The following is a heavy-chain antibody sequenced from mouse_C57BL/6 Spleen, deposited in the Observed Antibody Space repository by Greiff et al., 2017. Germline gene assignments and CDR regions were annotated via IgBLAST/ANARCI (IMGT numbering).Heavy chain of an antibody. J-gene: IGHJ4*01. V-gene: IGHV1-75*01. CDR3: ARAGSSGYLLAMDY. CDR2: IFPGSGST. D-gene: IGHD3-2*02. CDR1: GYTFTDYY. Sequence: QVQLQQSGPELVKPGASVKISCTASGYTFTDYYLNWVKQRPGQGLEWIGWIFPGSGSTYYNEKFKGKATLTVDKSSSTAYMLLSSLTSEDSAVYFCARAGSSGYLLAMDYWGQGTSGTVSA.